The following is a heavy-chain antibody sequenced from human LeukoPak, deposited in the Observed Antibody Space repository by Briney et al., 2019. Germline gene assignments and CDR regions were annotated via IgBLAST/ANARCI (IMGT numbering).Heavy chain of an antibody. CDR1: GGSISGYY. CDR2: IYYSGST. Sequence: SETLSLTCTVSGGSISGYYWSWIRQPPGKGLEWIGYIYYSGSTNYNPSLKSRVTISVDTSKNQFSLKLSSVTAADTAVYYCARETSQKGAHYMDVWGKGTTVTVSS. CDR3: ARETSQKGAHYMDV. V-gene: IGHV4-59*01. D-gene: IGHD3-16*01. J-gene: IGHJ6*03.